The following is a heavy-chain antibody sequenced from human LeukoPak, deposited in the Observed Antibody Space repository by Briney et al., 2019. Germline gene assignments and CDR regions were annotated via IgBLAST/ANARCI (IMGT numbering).Heavy chain of an antibody. CDR3: ARDKDVYFDY. Sequence: GGSLRLSCVGTGFTFSTYRMNWVRQAPGKGLEWVSSISSSSSYIYYADSVKGRITISRDNAKNSLYLQMNSLRVEDKAVYYCARDKDVYFDYWGQGTLVTVSS. CDR2: ISSSSSYI. V-gene: IGHV3-21*01. CDR1: GFTFSTYR. J-gene: IGHJ4*02.